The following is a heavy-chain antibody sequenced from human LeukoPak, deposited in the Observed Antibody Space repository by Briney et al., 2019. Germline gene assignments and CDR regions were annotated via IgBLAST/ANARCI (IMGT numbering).Heavy chain of an antibody. CDR3: AGRINEGYSGYEPYDY. J-gene: IGHJ4*02. V-gene: IGHV3-23*01. Sequence: PGGSLRLSCAASGFTFSSYSMNWVRQAPGKGLEWVSAISSSGGSTYYADSVKGRFTISRDNSKNTLYLQMSSLRAEDTAVYYCAGRINEGYSGYEPYDYWGQGTLVTVSS. CDR1: GFTFSSYS. CDR2: ISSSGGST. D-gene: IGHD5-12*01.